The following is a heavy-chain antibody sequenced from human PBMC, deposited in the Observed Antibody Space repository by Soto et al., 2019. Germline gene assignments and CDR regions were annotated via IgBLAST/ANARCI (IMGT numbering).Heavy chain of an antibody. V-gene: IGHV3-21*01. CDR1: GFTFSSDS. Sequence: EVQLVESGGGLAKPGGSLRLSCAASGFTFSSDSMNWVRQAPGKGLEWVSSISSSSSYIYYAYSVKGRFTISRDNAKNSRYLQMNSQRAEDTAVYYCARARDPYYYYGIDVWGQGTTVTVSS. CDR3: ARARDPYYYYGIDV. CDR2: ISSSSSYI. J-gene: IGHJ6*02.